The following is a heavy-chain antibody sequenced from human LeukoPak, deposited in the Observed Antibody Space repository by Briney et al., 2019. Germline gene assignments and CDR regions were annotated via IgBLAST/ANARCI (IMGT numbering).Heavy chain of an antibody. CDR3: ARGSVYFDS. J-gene: IGHJ4*02. CDR1: GGSIGSYY. CDR2: IYHSGST. V-gene: IGHV4-59*01. Sequence: PSETLSLTCTVSGGSIGSYYWSWIRQPPGKGLEWMGYIYHSGSTYYNPSLKSRVTMSVDRSKNHFSLKVSSVTAADTAVYYCARGSVYFDSWGQGTLVTVSS.